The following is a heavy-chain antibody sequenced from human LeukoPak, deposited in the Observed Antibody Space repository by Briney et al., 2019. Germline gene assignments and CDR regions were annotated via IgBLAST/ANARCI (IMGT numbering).Heavy chain of an antibody. D-gene: IGHD4-17*01. CDR2: ISYDGSNK. V-gene: IGHV3-30*04. J-gene: IGHJ4*02. Sequence: GGSLRLSCAASGFTSSSYAMHWVRQAPGKGLEWVAVISYDGSNKYYADSVKGRFTISRDNSKNTLYLQMNSLRAEDTAVYYCAREGDYVSMTFDYWGQGTLVTVSS. CDR1: GFTSSSYA. CDR3: AREGDYVSMTFDY.